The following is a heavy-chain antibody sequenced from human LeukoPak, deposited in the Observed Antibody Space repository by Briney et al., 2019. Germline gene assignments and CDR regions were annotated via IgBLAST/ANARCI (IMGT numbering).Heavy chain of an antibody. CDR3: ARGGGYDFWSGYYSFDY. V-gene: IGHV1-8*01. CDR2: MNPNSGNT. Sequence: GASVKVSCKASGYTFTSCDINWVRQATGQGLEWMGWMNPNSGNTGYAQKFQGRVTMTRNTSISTAYMELSSLRSEDTAVYYCARGGGYDFWSGYYSFDYWGQGTLVTVSS. D-gene: IGHD3-3*01. CDR1: GYTFTSCD. J-gene: IGHJ4*02.